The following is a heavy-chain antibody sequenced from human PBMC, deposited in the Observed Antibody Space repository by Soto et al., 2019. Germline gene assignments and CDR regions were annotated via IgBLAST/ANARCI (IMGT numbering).Heavy chain of an antibody. CDR2: ILSNDGK. V-gene: IGHV2-26*01. CDR3: ARIQLPASYFYYMDV. D-gene: IGHD2-2*01. Sequence: QVTLKEAGPVLVKPTETLTLTCTVSGFSLSNPRMGVAWIRQPQGKALEWLAHILSNDGKSYNTSLHSRLTISKDPSKCQVVLTMTNMDPVDTATYYCARIQLPASYFYYMDVWGKGTTVTVSS. CDR1: GFSLSNPRMG. J-gene: IGHJ6*03.